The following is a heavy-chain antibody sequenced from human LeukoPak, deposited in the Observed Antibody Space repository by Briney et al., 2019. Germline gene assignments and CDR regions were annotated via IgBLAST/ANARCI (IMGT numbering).Heavy chain of an antibody. V-gene: IGHV3-9*01. CDR3: AKTVVVAATEDEYYFDY. D-gene: IGHD2-15*01. CDR2: ISWNSGSI. Sequence: GGSLRLSCAASGFTFDDYAMHWVRQAPGKGLEWVSGISWNSGSIGYADSVKGRFTISRDNAKNSLYLQMNSLRAEDTALYYCAKTVVVAATEDEYYFDYWGQGTLVAVSS. CDR1: GFTFDDYA. J-gene: IGHJ4*02.